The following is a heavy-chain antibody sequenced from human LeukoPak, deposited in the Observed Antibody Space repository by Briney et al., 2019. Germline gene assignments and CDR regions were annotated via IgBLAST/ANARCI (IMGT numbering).Heavy chain of an antibody. CDR3: ARDRVSSGYLLGVDY. V-gene: IGHV3-33*08. D-gene: IGHD3-22*01. CDR2: IWYDGSNK. J-gene: IGHJ4*02. Sequence: GGSLRLSCAASGFTFSSYAMHWVRQAPGKGLEWVAVIWYDGSNKYYADSVKGRFTISRDNSKNTLYLQMNSLRAEDTAVYYCARDRVSSGYLLGVDYWGQGTLVTVSS. CDR1: GFTFSSYA.